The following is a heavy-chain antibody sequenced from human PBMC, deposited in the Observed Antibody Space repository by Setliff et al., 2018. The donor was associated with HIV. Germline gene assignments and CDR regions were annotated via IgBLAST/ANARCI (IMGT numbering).Heavy chain of an antibody. CDR3: ARTVPHSAAQDAFDI. Sequence: SETLSLTCAVSGYSISTNEWWGWIRQPPGKGLAWIGYISNSGKIYYDPSLNSRVTLSADTSKNQLSLKLTSVTAEDTGVYYCARTVPHSAAQDAFDIWGQGTVVTVS. CDR1: GYSISTNEW. J-gene: IGHJ3*02. CDR2: ISNSGKI. V-gene: IGHV4-28*05. D-gene: IGHD4-4*01.